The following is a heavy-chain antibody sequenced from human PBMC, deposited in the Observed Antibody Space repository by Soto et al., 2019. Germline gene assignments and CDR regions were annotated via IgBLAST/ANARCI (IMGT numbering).Heavy chain of an antibody. J-gene: IGHJ4*02. V-gene: IGHV4-39*01. Sequence: NPTETRSLACTLSGTSVTSATYFWTSIRQPPRGALEWAGSIYYSGKTPYNRSLKNRITISVDRSKNQFSLQMTSVPAAATAVYDCAKNRPRTGRFEYCGQGNLVSASS. CDR1: GTSVTSATYF. CDR3: AKNRPRTGRFEY. CDR2: IYYSGKT.